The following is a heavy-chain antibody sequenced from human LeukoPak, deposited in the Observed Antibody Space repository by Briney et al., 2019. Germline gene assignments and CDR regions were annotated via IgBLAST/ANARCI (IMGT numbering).Heavy chain of an antibody. J-gene: IGHJ4*02. CDR1: GFTFSSYA. CDR2: ISGSGGST. D-gene: IGHD6-6*01. V-gene: IGHV3-23*01. Sequence: LAGGSLRLSCAASGFTFSSYAMSWVRQVPGKGLEWVSAISGSGGSTYYADSVKGRFTISRDNSKNTLYLQMNSLRAEDTAVYYCAKDQYSRDRATLFDYWGQGTLVTVSS. CDR3: AKDQYSRDRATLFDY.